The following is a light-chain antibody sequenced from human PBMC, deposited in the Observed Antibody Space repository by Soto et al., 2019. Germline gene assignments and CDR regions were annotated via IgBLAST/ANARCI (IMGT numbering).Light chain of an antibody. Sequence: EIVLTQSPGTLPLSPGERATLSFRSSQSVSSSYLAWYQQKPGQAPRLLIYGASSRATGIPDRFSGSGSGTDFTLTISRLEPEDFAVYYCQQYGGTFGQGTKVEIK. CDR3: QQYGGT. CDR2: GAS. V-gene: IGKV3-20*01. CDR1: QSVSSSY. J-gene: IGKJ1*01.